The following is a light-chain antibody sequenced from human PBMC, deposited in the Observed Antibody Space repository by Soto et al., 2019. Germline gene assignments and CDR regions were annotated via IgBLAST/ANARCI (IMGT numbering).Light chain of an antibody. CDR2: GAS. V-gene: IGKV3-20*01. J-gene: IGKJ5*01. CDR3: QQYGSSPPRT. CDR1: QSVSSSY. Sequence: EIVLTQSPGTLSLSPGERATLSCRASQSVSSSYLAWYQQKPCQAPRLLIYGASSRATGIPDRFSGSGSGTDFTLTISRLEPGDFAVYYCQQYGSSPPRTFGQGTRLEIK.